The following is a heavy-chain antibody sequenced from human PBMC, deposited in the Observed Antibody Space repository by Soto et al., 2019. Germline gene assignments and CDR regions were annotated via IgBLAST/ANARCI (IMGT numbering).Heavy chain of an antibody. D-gene: IGHD1-26*01. CDR2: ISAIYGTA. J-gene: IGHJ5*02. Sequence: SVKVSCKASGYTFTSYGISWVRQAPGQGLEWMGGISAIYGTANYAQKFQGRVTITADESTSTAYMELSSLRSEDTAVYYCASGELPRHWFDPWGQGTLVTVSS. V-gene: IGHV1-69*13. CDR1: GYTFTSYG. CDR3: ASGELPRHWFDP.